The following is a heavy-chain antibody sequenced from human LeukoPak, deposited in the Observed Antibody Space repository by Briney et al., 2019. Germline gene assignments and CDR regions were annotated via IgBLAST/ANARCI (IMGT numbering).Heavy chain of an antibody. CDR3: ARDDGGYYRTFDY. CDR2: ISSSSSTI. CDR1: GSTFSSYS. V-gene: IGHV3-48*01. J-gene: IGHJ4*02. D-gene: IGHD1-26*01. Sequence: PGGSLRLSCAASGSTFSSYSMNWVRQAPGKGLEWVSYISSSSSTIYYADSVKGRFTISRDNAKNSLYLQMNSLRAEDTAVYYCARDDGGYYRTFDYWGQGTLVTVSS.